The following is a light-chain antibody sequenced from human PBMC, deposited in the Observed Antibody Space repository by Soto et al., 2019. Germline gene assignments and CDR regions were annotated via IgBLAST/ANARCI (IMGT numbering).Light chain of an antibody. V-gene: IGKV3-11*01. CDR3: QQRSNWPGT. Sequence: EIVLTQSPATLSLSPGERATPSCRASQSVSSYLAWYQQKPGQAPRLLIYDASNRATGIPARFSGSGSGTDFTLTISSLEPVDFAVYYCQQRSNWPGTFGQGTKVEIK. CDR2: DAS. CDR1: QSVSSY. J-gene: IGKJ1*01.